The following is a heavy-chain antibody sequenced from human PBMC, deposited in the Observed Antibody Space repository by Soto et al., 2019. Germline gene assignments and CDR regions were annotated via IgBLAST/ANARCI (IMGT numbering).Heavy chain of an antibody. J-gene: IGHJ5*02. CDR2: IYWDDAK. D-gene: IGHD4-17*01. CDR3: AHRTTTVTWWLDP. CDR1: GLSLTTSGVC. Sequence: QITLKESGPTLVKPTQTLTLTCTFSGLSLTTSGVCVGWIRQRPVKSLEWLALIYWDDAKRYSPSLKSRHTITQDTYKTPEVRTKTNMDPADTATYFYAHRTTTVTWWLDPWRHVTLVNVSS. V-gene: IGHV2-5*02.